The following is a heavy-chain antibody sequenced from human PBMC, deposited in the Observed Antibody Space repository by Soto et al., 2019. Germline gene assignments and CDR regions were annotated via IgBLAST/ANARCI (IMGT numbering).Heavy chain of an antibody. CDR3: ARFMVTAMVTGVYYYYGMDV. CDR2: ISSSSSYI. Sequence: GSLRLSCAASGFTFSSYSMNWVRQAPGKGLEWVSSISSSSSYIYYADSVKGRFTISRDNAKNSLYLQMNSLRAEDTAVYYCARFMVTAMVTGVYYYYGMDVWGQGTTVTVSS. CDR1: GFTFSSYS. J-gene: IGHJ6*02. D-gene: IGHD5-18*01. V-gene: IGHV3-21*01.